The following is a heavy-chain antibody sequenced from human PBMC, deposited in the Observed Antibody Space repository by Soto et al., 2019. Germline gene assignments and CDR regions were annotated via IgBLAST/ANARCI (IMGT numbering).Heavy chain of an antibody. CDR3: AAETYYYGSGSYSQVQGAFDI. J-gene: IGHJ3*02. V-gene: IGHV4-39*01. D-gene: IGHD3-10*01. Sequence: QLQLQESGPGLMKPSETLSLTCTVSGGSISSSSYYWGWIRQPPGKGLEWIGSIYYSGSTYYNPSLKSRVTISVDTSKNQFSLKLSSVTAADTAVYYCAAETYYYGSGSYSQVQGAFDIWGQGTMVTVSS. CDR1: GGSISSSSYY. CDR2: IYYSGST.